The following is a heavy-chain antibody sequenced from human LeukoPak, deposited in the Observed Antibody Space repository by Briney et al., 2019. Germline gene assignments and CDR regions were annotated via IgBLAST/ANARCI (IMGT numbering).Heavy chain of an antibody. V-gene: IGHV3-30*18. D-gene: IGHD6-6*01. J-gene: IGHJ4*02. CDR2: ISYDGSNK. CDR3: AKDVVEQLVGGIADY. Sequence: GGSLRLSCAASGFTFSSYGMHWVRQAPGKGLEWVAVISYDGSNKYYADSVKGRFTISRDNSKNTLYLQMNSLRAEDTAVYYCAKDVVEQLVGGIADYWGQGTLVTVSS. CDR1: GFTFSSYG.